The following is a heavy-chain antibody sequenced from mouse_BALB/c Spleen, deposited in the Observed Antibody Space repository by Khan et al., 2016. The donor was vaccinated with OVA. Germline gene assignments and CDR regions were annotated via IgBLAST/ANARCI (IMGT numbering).Heavy chain of an antibody. CDR3: ARVYGGDFDY. Sequence: VQLQESGPGLVKPSQSLSLTCTVTGYSITSDYAWNWIRQFPGNKLEWMGFISYSGNTKYNPSLKSRFSITRDPSKNQFFLQLNSVTTEDTATNYCARVYGGDFDYWGQGTSLTVSS. CDR2: ISYSGNT. D-gene: IGHD1-1*01. CDR1: GYSITSDYA. J-gene: IGHJ2*02. V-gene: IGHV3-2*02.